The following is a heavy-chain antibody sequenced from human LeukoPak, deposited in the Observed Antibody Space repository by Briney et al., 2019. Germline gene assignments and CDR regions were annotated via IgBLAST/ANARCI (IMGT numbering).Heavy chain of an antibody. D-gene: IGHD2-2*01. Sequence: SETLSLTCTVSGGSISSYYWSWIRQPAGKGLEWVGRIYTSGSTTYNTSLKSRVTMSVDTSKNQISLKLSSVTAADTAVYYCARGEGLGYCSSTSCSPDHDAFDIWGQGTMVTVSS. J-gene: IGHJ3*02. CDR1: GGSISSYY. CDR2: IYTSGST. V-gene: IGHV4-4*07. CDR3: ARGEGLGYCSSTSCSPDHDAFDI.